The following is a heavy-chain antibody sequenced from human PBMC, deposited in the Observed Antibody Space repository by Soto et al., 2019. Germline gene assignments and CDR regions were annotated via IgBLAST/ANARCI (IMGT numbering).Heavy chain of an antibody. V-gene: IGHV1-69*13. Sequence: SVKVSCKASGGTFSSYAISWVRQAPGQGLEWMGGIIPIFGTANYAQKFQGRVTITADESTITAYMELSSLRPEDTAVYYCAHGPYISGYFSPPIYWGQGTWVTSPQ. CDR2: IIPIFGTA. J-gene: IGHJ4*02. D-gene: IGHD3-22*01. CDR1: GGTFSSYA. CDR3: AHGPYISGYFSPPIY.